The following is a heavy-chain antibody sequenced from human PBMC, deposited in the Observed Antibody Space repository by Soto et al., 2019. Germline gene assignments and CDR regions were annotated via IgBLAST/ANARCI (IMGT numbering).Heavy chain of an antibody. J-gene: IGHJ5*02. V-gene: IGHV4-59*08. CDR3: ARLGGYYQALDT. Sequence: QVQLQESGPGLVKPSETLSLTCTVSGGSISPYYWSWIRQPPGKGLEWIGYIYYTGTTRYNPSLKSLVTTSVDTSKNQFSLKLSSVTAADTAVYYCARLGGYYQALDTWGQGTLVTVSS. CDR2: IYYTGTT. D-gene: IGHD3-22*01. CDR1: GGSISPYY.